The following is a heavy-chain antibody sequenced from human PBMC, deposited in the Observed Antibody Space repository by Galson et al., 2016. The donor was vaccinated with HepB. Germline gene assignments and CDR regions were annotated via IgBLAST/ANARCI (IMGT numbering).Heavy chain of an antibody. CDR2: INSDGSRT. CDR1: GFTFSRHW. CDR3: ARDSGCEDYKGMDV. Sequence: SLRLSCAASGFTFSRHWIHWVRQGPGKGLVWVSRINSDGSRTNYADSVKGRFTISRDNAKNTLYLQMNSLRVEDTAVYYWARDSGCEDYKGMDVWGQGTTGTVSS. J-gene: IGHJ6*02. D-gene: IGHD6-19*01. V-gene: IGHV3-74*01.